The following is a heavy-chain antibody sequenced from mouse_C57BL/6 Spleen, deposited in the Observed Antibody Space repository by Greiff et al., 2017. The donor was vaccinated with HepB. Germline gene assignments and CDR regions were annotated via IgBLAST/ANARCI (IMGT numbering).Heavy chain of an antibody. CDR1: GFNIKNTY. V-gene: IGHV14-3*01. CDR3: ARLFYGSSYGDSYWYFDV. CDR2: IDPANGNT. D-gene: IGHD1-1*01. J-gene: IGHJ1*03. Sequence: EVKLVESVAELVRPGASVKLSCTASGFNIKNTYMHWVKQRPEQGLEWIGRIDPANGNTKYAPKFQGKATITADTSSNTAYLQLSSLTSEDTAIYYCARLFYGSSYGDSYWYFDVWGTGTTVTVSS.